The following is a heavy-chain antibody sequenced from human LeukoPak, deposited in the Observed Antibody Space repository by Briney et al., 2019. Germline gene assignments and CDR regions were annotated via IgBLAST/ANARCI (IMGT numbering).Heavy chain of an antibody. CDR3: ARGKLNYYYGMDV. CDR2: ISYDGSKK. Sequence: GGSLRLSCAASGFTFSSYGMHWVRQAPGKGLEWVAVISYDGSKKYYADSLKGRFTISRDNSKNTLYLQMNSLRAEDTALYYCARGKLNYYYGMDVWGQGTTVTVSS. CDR1: GFTFSSYG. J-gene: IGHJ6*02. V-gene: IGHV3-30*03.